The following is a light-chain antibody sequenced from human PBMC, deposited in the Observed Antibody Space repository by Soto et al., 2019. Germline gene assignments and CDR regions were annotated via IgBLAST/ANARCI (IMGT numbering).Light chain of an antibody. CDR3: QQRSNWPTIT. J-gene: IGKJ5*01. V-gene: IGKV3-11*01. CDR1: QSVNSGY. CDR2: GAS. Sequence: EIVLTQSPATLTLSPGKRATLSCRASQSVNSGYLAWFQQKPGQAPRLLIYGASTRATGIPARFSGSGSGTDFTLTISSLEPEDFAVYYCQQRSNWPTITFGQGTRLEI.